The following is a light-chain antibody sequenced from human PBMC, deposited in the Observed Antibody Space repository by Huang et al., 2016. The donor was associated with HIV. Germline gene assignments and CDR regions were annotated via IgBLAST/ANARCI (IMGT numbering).Light chain of an antibody. V-gene: IGKV3-11*01. CDR1: QSISTY. CDR3: QQRSEWFT. J-gene: IGKJ4*01. CDR2: DAS. Sequence: EIVLTQSPATLSLSPGERATLSCRASQSISTYLAWYQHRPGQSPRLLIYDASKRAVGVPTRFSGRGSGTDVTLTISSLEPEDFAVYFCQQRSEWFTFGGGTRVDI.